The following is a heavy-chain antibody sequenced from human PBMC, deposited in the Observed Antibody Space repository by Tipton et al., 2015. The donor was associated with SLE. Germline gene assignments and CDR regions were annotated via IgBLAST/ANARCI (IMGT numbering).Heavy chain of an antibody. V-gene: IGHV3-9*01. J-gene: IGHJ4*02. CDR2: ISWNSGTI. D-gene: IGHD5-24*01. CDR1: GFRFDDYA. CDR3: AKDKEMATIRTYFFDS. Sequence: SLRLSCAASGFRFDDYAMHWVRQVPGKGLEWVSGISWNSGTIDYADSVKGRFTISRDNAKNSLYLYMTSLRGEDTAFYHCAKDKEMATIRTYFFDSWGQGTLVTVSS.